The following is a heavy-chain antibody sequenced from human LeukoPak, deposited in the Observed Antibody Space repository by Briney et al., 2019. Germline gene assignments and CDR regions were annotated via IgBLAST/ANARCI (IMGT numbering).Heavy chain of an antibody. CDR2: IKQDASEK. J-gene: IGHJ4*02. Sequence: GGSLRLSCAASGFTFNSYWMSWVRQAPGKGLEWVANIKQDASEKYYVDSVKGRSTISRDNAKNSLYLQMNSLRAEDTAVYYCARNGGRMVYYDSSGYSDYWGQGTLVAVSS. V-gene: IGHV3-7*01. D-gene: IGHD3-22*01. CDR3: ARNGGRMVYYDSSGYSDY. CDR1: GFTFNSYW.